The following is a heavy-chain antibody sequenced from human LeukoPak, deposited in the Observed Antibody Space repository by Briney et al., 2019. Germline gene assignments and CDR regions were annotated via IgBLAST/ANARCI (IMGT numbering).Heavy chain of an antibody. Sequence: PGGSLRLSCAASGFTFSSYEMNWVRQAPGKGLEWVSYISSSGSTIYYADSVKGRFTISRDNAKSSLYLQMNSLRAEDTAVYYCARELPSPNDHHYFDYWGQGTLVTVSS. CDR2: ISSSGSTI. CDR1: GFTFSSYE. D-gene: IGHD1-1*01. CDR3: ARELPSPNDHHYFDY. J-gene: IGHJ4*02. V-gene: IGHV3-48*03.